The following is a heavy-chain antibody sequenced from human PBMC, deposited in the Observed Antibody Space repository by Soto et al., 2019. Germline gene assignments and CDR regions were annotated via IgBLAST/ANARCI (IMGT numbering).Heavy chain of an antibody. D-gene: IGHD3-10*01. J-gene: IGHJ4*02. V-gene: IGHV1-69*19. CDR3: AREVQVHTPAFVY. CDR1: GGTFNTYA. Sequence: QVQLVQSGAEMKKPGSSVKVSCQSSGGTFNTYAMNWVRQAPGQGPEWMGDISPMFGAANYAPKFPGRATITADESTGTSYMQLSSLTSEDTALYFCAREVQVHTPAFVYWGQGTLVTVSS. CDR2: ISPMFGAA.